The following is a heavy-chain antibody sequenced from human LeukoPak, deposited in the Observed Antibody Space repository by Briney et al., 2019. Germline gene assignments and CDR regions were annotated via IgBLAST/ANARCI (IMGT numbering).Heavy chain of an antibody. Sequence: SVKVSCKASGGTFSSYAISWVRQAPGQGLEWMGRIIPILGIANYAQKFQGRVTITADKSTSTAYMELSSLRSEDTAVYYCARDITGTTGGDAYWGQGTLVTVSS. V-gene: IGHV1-69*04. D-gene: IGHD1-20*01. CDR1: GGTFSSYA. CDR2: IIPILGIA. CDR3: ARDITGTTGGDAY. J-gene: IGHJ4*02.